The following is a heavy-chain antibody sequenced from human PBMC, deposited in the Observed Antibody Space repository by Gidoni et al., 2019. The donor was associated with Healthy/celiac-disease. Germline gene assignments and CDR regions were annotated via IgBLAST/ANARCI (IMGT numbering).Heavy chain of an antibody. CDR2: IWYDGSNK. V-gene: IGHV3-33*01. CDR3: AREISGPGGWHFDY. J-gene: IGHJ4*02. CDR1: GFPFSSYG. Sequence: QVQLVESGGGVVQPGRSLRLSCAASGFPFSSYGMHWVRQAPGKGLEWVAVIWYDGSNKYYADSVKGRFTISRDNSKNTLYLQMNSLRAEDTAVYYCAREISGPGGWHFDYWGQGTLVTVSS. D-gene: IGHD3-10*01.